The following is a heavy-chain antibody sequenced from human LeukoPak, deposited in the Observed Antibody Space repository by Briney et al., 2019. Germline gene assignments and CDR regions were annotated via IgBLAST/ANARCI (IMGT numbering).Heavy chain of an antibody. CDR2: FYRDGST. V-gene: IGHV3-53*01. J-gene: IGHJ4*02. CDR3: ARDPQSSQQLVSY. Sequence: GGSLRLSCAASGFTVSSNYMTWVRQAPGKGLEWVSVFYRDGSTYYADSVKGRFTISRDKSKNTLYLQMNSLRAEDTAVYYCARDPQSSQQLVSYWGQGTLVIVSS. D-gene: IGHD6-13*01. CDR1: GFTVSSNY.